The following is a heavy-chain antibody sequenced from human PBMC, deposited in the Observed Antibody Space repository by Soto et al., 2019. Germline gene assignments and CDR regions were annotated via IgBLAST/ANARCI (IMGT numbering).Heavy chain of an antibody. Sequence: VGQAPGQGLEWMGWISAYNGNTNYAQKLQGRVTMTTDTSTSTAYMELRSLRSDDTAVYYCARDIESPGLFFDYWGRGTLVTVSS. J-gene: IGHJ4*02. V-gene: IGHV1-18*01. CDR3: ARDIESPGLFFDY. CDR2: ISAYNGNT. D-gene: IGHD6-13*01.